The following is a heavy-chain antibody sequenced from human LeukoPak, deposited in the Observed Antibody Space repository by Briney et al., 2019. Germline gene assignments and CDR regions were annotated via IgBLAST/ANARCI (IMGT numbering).Heavy chain of an antibody. CDR3: ARDITGLFDY. V-gene: IGHV3-64*01. CDR1: GFTFSSYA. CDR2: ISSNGGST. J-gene: IGHJ4*02. Sequence: GGSLRLSCAASGFTFSSYAMHWVRQAPGKGLEYVSAISSNGGSTYYANSVKGRFTISRDNSKNTLYLQMNSLRAEDTAVYYCARDITGLFDYWGQGTLVTVSS. D-gene: IGHD1-20*01.